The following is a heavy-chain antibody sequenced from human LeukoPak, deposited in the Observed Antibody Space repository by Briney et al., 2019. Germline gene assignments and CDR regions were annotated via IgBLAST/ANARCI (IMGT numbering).Heavy chain of an antibody. Sequence: PSETLSLTCTVSGYSISSGYYWGWIRQPPGKGMEWIGSIYHSRSTYYNPSLKSRVTISVDTSKNQFSLKLSSVTAADTAVYYCARVNYYMDVWGKGTTVTVSS. V-gene: IGHV4-38-2*02. J-gene: IGHJ6*03. CDR2: IYHSRST. CDR3: ARVNYYMDV. CDR1: GYSISSGYY.